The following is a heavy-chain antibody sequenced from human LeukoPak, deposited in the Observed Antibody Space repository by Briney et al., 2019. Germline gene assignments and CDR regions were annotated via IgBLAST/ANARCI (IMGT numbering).Heavy chain of an antibody. D-gene: IGHD6-13*01. CDR3: VKSPGTAAGNWFDP. CDR1: GFTFEINT. J-gene: IGHJ5*02. Sequence: KPGGSLRLSCAASGFTFEINTMNWVRQAPGKGLEWVSSITSTSHLYYADSVRGRFTVSRDNAKNSLYLQMNSLRAEDTAVYYCVKSPGTAAGNWFDPWGQGTLVTVSS. V-gene: IGHV3-21*01. CDR2: ITSTSHL.